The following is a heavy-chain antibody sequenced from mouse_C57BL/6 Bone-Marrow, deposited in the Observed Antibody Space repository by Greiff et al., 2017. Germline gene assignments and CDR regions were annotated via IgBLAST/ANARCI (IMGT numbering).Heavy chain of an antibody. Sequence: EVKLVESVAELVRPGASVKLSCTASGFNIKNTYLHWVKQKPEQGLEWIGRLDPANGNTKYAPKFPGKATITADTSSNTAYLQLSSLTSEDTAIYYGARGYGSRAWFAYWGQGTLVTVSA. D-gene: IGHD1-1*01. CDR3: ARGYGSRAWFAY. CDR2: LDPANGNT. J-gene: IGHJ3*01. CDR1: GFNIKNTY. V-gene: IGHV14-3*01.